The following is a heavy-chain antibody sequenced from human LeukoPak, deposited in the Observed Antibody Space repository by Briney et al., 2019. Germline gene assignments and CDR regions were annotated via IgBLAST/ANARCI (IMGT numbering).Heavy chain of an antibody. J-gene: IGHJ2*01. CDR3: ARRLWFGELLSGYFDL. CDR2: IYFSGGT. CDR1: GDSISSSNCY. D-gene: IGHD3-10*01. Sequence: SETLSLTCTVSGDSISSSNCYWGWIRQPPGKGLEWIGSIYFSGGTYYNASLKSRVTISVDTSKNQFSLKLSSVTAADTAVYYCARRLWFGELLSGYFDLWGRGTLVTVSS. V-gene: IGHV4-39*01.